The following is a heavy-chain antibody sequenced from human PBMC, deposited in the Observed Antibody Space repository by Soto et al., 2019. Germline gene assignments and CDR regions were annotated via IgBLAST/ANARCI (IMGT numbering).Heavy chain of an antibody. CDR2: IDYSGNT. CDR1: GVSITSGDYY. Sequence: VQLQESGPGLAETLSLTCTVSGVSITSGDYYWNWIRQPPGKGLEWIGNIDYSGNTYYNPSLTSLLTISLETSKNQLSLKLLSVTAADPDAYYCATFGLSSMNWFDPWGQGTLVIVSS. D-gene: IGHD3-3*01. J-gene: IGHJ5*02. CDR3: ATFGLSSMNWFDP. V-gene: IGHV4-30-4*01.